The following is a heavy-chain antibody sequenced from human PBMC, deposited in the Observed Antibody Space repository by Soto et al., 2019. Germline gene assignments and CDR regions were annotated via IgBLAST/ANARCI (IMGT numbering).Heavy chain of an antibody. Sequence: XSVKVSFTSSGYTFTKYVVHWVRQAPGQRLEWMGWINAGNGNTKYSQKFQGRVTITRDTSASTAHMELSSLRSEDTAVYYCARDEYGCGKGTTVTVSS. CDR1: GYTFTKYV. CDR2: INAGNGNT. D-gene: IGHD6-6*01. V-gene: IGHV1-3*01. J-gene: IGHJ6*03. CDR3: ARDEYG.